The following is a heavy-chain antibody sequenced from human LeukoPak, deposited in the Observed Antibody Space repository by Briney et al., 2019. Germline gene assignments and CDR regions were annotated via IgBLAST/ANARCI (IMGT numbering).Heavy chain of an antibody. J-gene: IGHJ4*02. CDR3: ARDIRNQPPPVPDY. CDR1: GSTFDDYG. Sequence: GGSLRLSCSASGSTFDDYGMSWVRQAPGKGLEWVSGINWNGGSTGYADSLKGRFTISRDNAKNSLYLQMNSLRAEDTALYYCARDIRNQPPPVPDYWGQGTLITVSS. D-gene: IGHD1-14*01. V-gene: IGHV3-20*04. CDR2: INWNGGST.